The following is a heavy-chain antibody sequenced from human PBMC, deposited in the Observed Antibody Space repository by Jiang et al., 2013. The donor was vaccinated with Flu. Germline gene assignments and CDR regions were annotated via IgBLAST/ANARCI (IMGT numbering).Heavy chain of an antibody. CDR1: GFTFSSYA. CDR3: AKDQTGYSYGLPRYWYFDL. D-gene: IGHD5-18*01. Sequence: QLVESGGGLVQPGGSLRLSCAASGFTFSSYAMSWVRQAPGKGLEWVSAISGSGGSTYYADSVKGRFTISRDNSKNTLYLQMNSLRAEDTAVYYCAKDQTGYSYGLPRYWYFDLWGRGTLVTVSS. V-gene: IGHV3-23*04. J-gene: IGHJ2*01. CDR2: ISGSGGST.